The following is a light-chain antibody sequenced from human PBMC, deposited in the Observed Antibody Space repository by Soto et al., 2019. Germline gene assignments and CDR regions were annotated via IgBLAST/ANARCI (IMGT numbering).Light chain of an antibody. CDR3: LKHNSYPPYT. Sequence: DIQMTQSPSSLSASVGDRVTITCRASQGIANDLGWYQQKPGKAPKRLIYNASNLQSGVPSRFSGSGSGTAFTLTISSLQPEDFATYYCLKHNSYPPYTFGQGTKLEIK. CDR1: QGIAND. V-gene: IGKV1-17*01. J-gene: IGKJ2*01. CDR2: NAS.